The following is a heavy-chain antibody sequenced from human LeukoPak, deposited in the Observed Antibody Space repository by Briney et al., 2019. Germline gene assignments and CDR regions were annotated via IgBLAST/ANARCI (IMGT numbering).Heavy chain of an antibody. V-gene: IGHV3-30*18. J-gene: IGHJ4*02. CDR1: GFTFSNYG. CDR3: AKDAYSGYDYPNY. D-gene: IGHD5-12*01. CDR2: ITYDGMNK. Sequence: GRSLRLSCAASGFTFSNYGMHWVRQAPGKGLEWVAGITYDGMNKFYADSVQGRSTISRDNSKNTLYLQMNSLRVEDAAVYYCAKDAYSGYDYPNYWGQGTLVTVSS.